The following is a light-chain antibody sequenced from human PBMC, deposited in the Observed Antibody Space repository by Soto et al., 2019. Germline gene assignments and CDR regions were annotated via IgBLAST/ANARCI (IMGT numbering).Light chain of an antibody. J-gene: IGKJ2*01. CDR3: QQRTNWPLYT. Sequence: DIALTQSPVTLSLSPGESATLFCRASQNVDNYLAWYQQKPGQAPRLLMYDASKRATGIPTRFSGTGSGTDFTLTVSSLGPEDSAVYYCQQRTNWPLYTFGQGTKLEIK. CDR1: QNVDNY. CDR2: DAS. V-gene: IGKV3-11*01.